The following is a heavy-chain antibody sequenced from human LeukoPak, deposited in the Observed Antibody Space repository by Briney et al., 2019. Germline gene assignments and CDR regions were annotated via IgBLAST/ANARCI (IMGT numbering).Heavy chain of an antibody. J-gene: IGHJ4*02. V-gene: IGHV4-39*07. CDR2: IYYSGST. Sequence: PSETLSLTCIVSGGSISSGTYYWGWIRQPPGKGLEWIGSIYYSGSTYYNPSLKSRVTISVDTSKNQFSLKLSSVTAADTAVYFCARERTTGREFDYWGQGTLVTVSS. D-gene: IGHD4-11*01. CDR1: GGSISSGTYY. CDR3: ARERTTGREFDY.